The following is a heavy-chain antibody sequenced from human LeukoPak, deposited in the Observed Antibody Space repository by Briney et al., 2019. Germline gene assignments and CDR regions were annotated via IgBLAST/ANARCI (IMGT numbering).Heavy chain of an antibody. V-gene: IGHV3-48*02. D-gene: IGHD2-2*02. CDR1: GFTFSSQS. Sequence: PGGSLSLSCAASGFTFSSQSMSWVRQAPGKGLEWVSYISASSGTIYYADSVKGRFTIARDNAKNSLYLQMNSLRDEDTAVYYCARDYTFDYWGQGTLVTVSS. CDR3: ARDYTFDY. J-gene: IGHJ4*02. CDR2: ISASSGTI.